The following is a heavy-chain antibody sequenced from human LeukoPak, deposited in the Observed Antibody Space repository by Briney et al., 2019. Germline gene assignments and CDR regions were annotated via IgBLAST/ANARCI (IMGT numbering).Heavy chain of an antibody. CDR2: IYYSGST. J-gene: IGHJ4*02. Sequence: SETLSLTCSVSGGSITNYYWSWIRQPPGRGLEWIGYIYYSGSTHYNPSLKSRVTISVGTSRNQFSLNLTSVTAADTAVYYCVRHFAPFRLGPHFDYWGQGSLVTVSS. V-gene: IGHV4-59*08. CDR1: GGSITNYY. D-gene: IGHD1-26*01. CDR3: VRHFAPFRLGPHFDY.